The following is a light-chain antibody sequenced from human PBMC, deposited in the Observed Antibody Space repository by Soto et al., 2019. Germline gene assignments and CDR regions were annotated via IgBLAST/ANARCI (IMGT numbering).Light chain of an antibody. CDR1: KSVLHSSNNKNY. CDR3: QQYNKWPPIT. V-gene: IGKV4-1*01. CDR2: GAS. Sequence: DIMMTQSPDSLAVSLGERATINCKSRKSVLHSSNNKNYLAWYQQKPGQAPXLLXYGASTRATGIPARFSGIGSGTEFTLTISSLQSEDFAVYYGQQYNKWPPITFGQGTRLEIK. J-gene: IGKJ5*01.